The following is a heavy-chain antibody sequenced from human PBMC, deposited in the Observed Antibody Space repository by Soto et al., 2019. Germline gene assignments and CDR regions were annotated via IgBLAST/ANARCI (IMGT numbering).Heavy chain of an antibody. Sequence: ASVKVSCKASGYSFTNNDVSWVRQATGQGLEWMGWMNPGSGDTGYAQKFQGRVTMTRDISVATAYMELSSLRSDDTAIYYCARMATFGSLNWFDPWGQGTLVTVS. V-gene: IGHV1-8*01. CDR3: ARMATFGSLNWFDP. CDR2: MNPGSGDT. D-gene: IGHD3-16*01. CDR1: GYSFTNND. J-gene: IGHJ5*02.